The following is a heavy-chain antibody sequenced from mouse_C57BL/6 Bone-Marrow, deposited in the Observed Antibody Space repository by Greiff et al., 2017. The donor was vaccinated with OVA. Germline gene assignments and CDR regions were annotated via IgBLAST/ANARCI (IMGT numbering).Heavy chain of an antibody. CDR2: INPGSGGT. CDR1: GYAFTNYL. CDR3: ARAQAWYFDV. Sequence: QVQLQQSGAELVRPGTSVKVSCKASGYAFTNYLIEWVKQRPGQGLEWIGVINPGSGGTNYNEKFKGKATLTADKSSSTAYMQLSSLTSEDSAGYFCARAQAWYFDVWGTGTTVTVSS. V-gene: IGHV1-54*01. J-gene: IGHJ1*03.